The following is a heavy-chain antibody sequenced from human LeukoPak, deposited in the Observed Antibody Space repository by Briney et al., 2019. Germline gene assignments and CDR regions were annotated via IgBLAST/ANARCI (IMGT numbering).Heavy chain of an antibody. CDR1: GLTVSRDY. CDR2: VYSGGST. V-gene: IGHV3-66*01. J-gene: IGHJ4*02. CDR3: ARGLDY. Sequence: GGSLRLSCAASGLTVSRDYMSCVRQAPGKGLEWVSVVYSGGSTYYADSVKGRFTISRDNSKNTVFLQMNSLRAEDTAVYYCARGLDYWGQGTLVTVAS.